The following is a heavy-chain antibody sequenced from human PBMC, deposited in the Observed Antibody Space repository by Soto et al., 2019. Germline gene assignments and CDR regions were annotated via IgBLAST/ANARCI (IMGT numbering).Heavy chain of an antibody. V-gene: IGHV4-39*01. CDR2: MHYDGIT. D-gene: IGHD5-18*01. CDR1: GGSISTSSFY. Sequence: QLQLQESGPGLVEPSETLSLTCTVSGGSISTSSFYWGWIRQPTGKGLEWIGNMHYDGITYYKPSLKSRVTISVDTSRNQFSLRLRSVTAADTAVYYCARRNSYGRYYFDYWGQGTLVTVSS. J-gene: IGHJ4*02. CDR3: ARRNSYGRYYFDY.